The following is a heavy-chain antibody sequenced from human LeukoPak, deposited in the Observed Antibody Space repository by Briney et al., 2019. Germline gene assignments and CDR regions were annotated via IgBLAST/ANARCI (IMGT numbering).Heavy chain of an antibody. CDR3: AKSGSTSFGVRDAFDI. CDR1: GFAFSNYN. J-gene: IGHJ3*02. Sequence: GGSLRLSCAASGFAFSNYNMNWVRQAPGKGLEWVSYISSSHSIYYADSVKGRFTVSRDNAQDSLYLQLNNLKAGDTAVYYCAKSGSTSFGVRDAFDIWGQGTMVTVSS. V-gene: IGHV3-48*01. CDR2: ISSSHSI. D-gene: IGHD2-2*01.